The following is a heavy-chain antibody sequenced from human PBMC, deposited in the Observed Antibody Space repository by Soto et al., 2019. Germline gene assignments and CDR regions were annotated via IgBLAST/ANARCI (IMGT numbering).Heavy chain of an antibody. CDR1: GGSISNYF. V-gene: IGHV4-4*07. D-gene: IGHD3-3*01. J-gene: IGHJ4*02. Sequence: PSETLSLTCTVSGGSISNYFCNWIRQPAGKGLEWIGRIDNSGSTNYNPSLKSRITMSADTSRNQFSLKLNSVTAAGTAVYYCARGGQDFWSGPFDYWGQGALVTVSS. CDR3: ARGGQDFWSGPFDY. CDR2: IDNSGST.